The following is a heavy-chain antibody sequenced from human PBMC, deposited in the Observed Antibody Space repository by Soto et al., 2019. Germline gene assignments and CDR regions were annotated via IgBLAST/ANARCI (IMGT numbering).Heavy chain of an antibody. D-gene: IGHD3-10*01. J-gene: IGHJ3*02. CDR3: ARYYRVRWFKGAFDI. Sequence: SETLSLTCAVYGGSFSGYYWSWIRQPPGKGLEWIGYIYYSGSTYYNPSLKSRVTISVDTSKNQFSLKLSSVTAADTAVYYCARYYRVRWFKGAFDIWGQXTMVTVSS. CDR2: IYYSGST. CDR1: GGSFSGYY. V-gene: IGHV4-34*09.